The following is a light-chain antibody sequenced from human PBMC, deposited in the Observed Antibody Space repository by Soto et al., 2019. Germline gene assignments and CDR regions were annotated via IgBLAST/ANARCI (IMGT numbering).Light chain of an antibody. CDR2: DAS. CDR3: QQYNSYPWT. V-gene: IGKV1-5*01. Sequence: DIQMSQSRSTLSASVGDRVTITCRASQSISSWLAWYQQKPGKAPKLLIYDASSLESGVPSRFSGSGSGTEFTLTISSLPPDDFATYYCQQYNSYPWTFGQGTKADI. J-gene: IGKJ1*01. CDR1: QSISSW.